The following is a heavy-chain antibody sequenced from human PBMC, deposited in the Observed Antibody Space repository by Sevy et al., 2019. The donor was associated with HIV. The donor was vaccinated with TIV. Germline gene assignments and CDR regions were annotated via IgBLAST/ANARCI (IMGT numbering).Heavy chain of an antibody. CDR2: ISSSSGTI. CDR1: GFSFCSYS. J-gene: IGHJ4*02. D-gene: IGHD7-27*01. V-gene: IGHV3-48*01. CDR3: ARDDHWAIDY. Sequence: GGSLRLSCLTSGFSFCSYSMNWVRQAPGKGLEWVSYISSSSGTIRYADSVKGRLTISRDNAKNSLFLQMNSLRAEDTAVYYCARDDHWAIDYWGQGALVTVSS.